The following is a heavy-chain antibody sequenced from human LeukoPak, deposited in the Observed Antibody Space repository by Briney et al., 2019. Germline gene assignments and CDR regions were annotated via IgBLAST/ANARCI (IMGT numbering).Heavy chain of an antibody. Sequence: SETLSLTCTVSGGSISSSNWRSWVRQPPGKGLEWVGEIYHSGSTNYNPSLKSRVTISVDKSKDQFSLKLSSVTAADTAVYYCARLGGGYYLYAFDIWGQGTMVTVSS. CDR1: GGSISSSNW. V-gene: IGHV4-4*02. CDR2: IYHSGST. CDR3: ARLGGGYYLYAFDI. J-gene: IGHJ3*02. D-gene: IGHD3-22*01.